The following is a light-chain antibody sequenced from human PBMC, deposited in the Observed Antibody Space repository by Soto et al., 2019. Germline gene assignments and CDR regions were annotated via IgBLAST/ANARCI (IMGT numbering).Light chain of an antibody. V-gene: IGKV1-5*01. Sequence: DIRMTQSPSTLSGSVGDRVTITCRASQTISSWLSWYQQKPGKAPKLLIYDASRLESGVPSRFGGSGSGTEFTLSISSLQPDDFAIYYCQEYNSYSGTFGPGTKVDIK. CDR3: QEYNSYSGT. CDR1: QTISSW. CDR2: DAS. J-gene: IGKJ1*01.